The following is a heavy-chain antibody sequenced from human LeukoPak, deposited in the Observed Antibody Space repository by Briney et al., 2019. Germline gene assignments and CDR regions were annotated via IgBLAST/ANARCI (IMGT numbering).Heavy chain of an antibody. V-gene: IGHV4-39*07. CDR2: IYHSGST. J-gene: IGHJ4*02. D-gene: IGHD3-10*01. CDR3: ARSRIGAYYGSGSYFDY. Sequence: PSETLSLTCTVSGGSISSGDYYWSWIRQPPGKGLEWIAEIYHSGSTNYNPSLKSRVTISVDKSKNQFSLKLSSVTAADTAVYYCARSRIGAYYGSGSYFDYWGQGTLVTVSS. CDR1: GGSISSGDYY.